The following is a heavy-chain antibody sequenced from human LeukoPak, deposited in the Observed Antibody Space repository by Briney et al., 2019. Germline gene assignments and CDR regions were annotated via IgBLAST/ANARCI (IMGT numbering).Heavy chain of an antibody. V-gene: IGHV3-21*01. CDR3: AREYSSTDAFDI. Sequence: GGSLRLSCAASGFTFSSYSMNWVRQAPGKGLEWVSSISSSSSYIYYADSVKGRFTISRDNAKNSLYLQMNSLRAEDTAVYYCAREYSSTDAFDIWGQGTMVTVSS. J-gene: IGHJ3*02. D-gene: IGHD6-13*01. CDR1: GFTFSSYS. CDR2: ISSSSSYI.